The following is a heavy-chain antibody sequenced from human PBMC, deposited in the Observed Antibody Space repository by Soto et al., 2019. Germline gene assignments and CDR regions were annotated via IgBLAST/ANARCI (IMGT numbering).Heavy chain of an antibody. CDR1: GGTFSSYA. V-gene: IGHV1-69*13. D-gene: IGHD5-18*01. CDR2: IIPIFGTA. J-gene: IGHJ4*02. Sequence: SVKVSCKASGGTFSSYAISWVRQAPGQGLEWMGGIIPIFGTANYAQKFQGRVTITADESTSTAYMELSSLRSEDTAVYYCARVRGGYSYGSPFDCWGQGTLVTVSS. CDR3: ARVRGGYSYGSPFDC.